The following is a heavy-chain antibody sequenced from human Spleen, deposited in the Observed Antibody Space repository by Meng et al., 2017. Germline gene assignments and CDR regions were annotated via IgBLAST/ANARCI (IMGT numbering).Heavy chain of an antibody. J-gene: IGHJ3*02. V-gene: IGHV3-23*01. D-gene: IGHD6-19*01. Sequence: GGSLRLSCAASGFTFSSYAMTWVRQAPGKGLEWVSAISGNGVRTYYADSVKGRFTISRDNSKNTLYLQINSLRAEDTAIYYCAKDSDSSGWIDAFDIWGQGTMVTVSS. CDR3: AKDSDSSGWIDAFDI. CDR1: GFTFSSYA. CDR2: ISGNGVRT.